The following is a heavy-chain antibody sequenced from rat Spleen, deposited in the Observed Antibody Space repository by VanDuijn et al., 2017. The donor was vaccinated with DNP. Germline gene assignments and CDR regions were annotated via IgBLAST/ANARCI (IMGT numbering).Heavy chain of an antibody. CDR2: ISTSGGST. J-gene: IGHJ2*01. Sequence: EVQLVESGGGLVQPGRSLKLSCAASGFTFSNYDMAWVRQAPTKGLEWVAPISTSGGSTYYRDSVKGRFTVSRDNAKSTLYLQMDSLRSEDTATYYCARRNNFDYWGQGVMVTVSS. CDR3: ARRNNFDY. CDR1: GFTFSNYD. V-gene: IGHV5-25*01.